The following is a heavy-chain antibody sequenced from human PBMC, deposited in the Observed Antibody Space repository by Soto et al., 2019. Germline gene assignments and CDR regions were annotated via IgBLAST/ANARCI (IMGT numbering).Heavy chain of an antibody. D-gene: IGHD1-1*01. CDR1: GFSFTTYG. J-gene: IGHJ5*02. V-gene: IGHV3-23*01. CDR2: IGRGGDT. CDR3: AKDWYTADQKTQWFDP. Sequence: VGSLRLSCEVSGFSFTTYGMNWVRQAPDKGLEWVSTIGRGGDTFYADSVKGRFTISRDNSKNTLFLQMNSLRAEDTAVYYCAKDWYTADQKTQWFDPWGQGTLVTVSS.